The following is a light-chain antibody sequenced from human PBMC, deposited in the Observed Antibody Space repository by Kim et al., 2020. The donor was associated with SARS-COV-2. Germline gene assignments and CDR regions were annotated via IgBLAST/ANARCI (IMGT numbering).Light chain of an antibody. CDR2: DVT. V-gene: IGLV2-23*02. Sequence: QSALTQPASVSGSPGQSITISCTGTSSDVGKYNLVSWYLQHPGKAPKLIIYDVTKWPSGVSDRFSGSKSGNAASLTISGLQAEDEADYYCCSYAGSSIFYVFGGGTKVTVL. CDR1: SSDVGKYNL. CDR3: CSYAGSSIFYV. J-gene: IGLJ1*01.